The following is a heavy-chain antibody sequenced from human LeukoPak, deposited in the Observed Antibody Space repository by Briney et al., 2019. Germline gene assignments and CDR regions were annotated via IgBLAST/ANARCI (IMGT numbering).Heavy chain of an antibody. CDR1: GFTFSSYS. CDR3: ARVGRGSGSYYLIDY. J-gene: IGHJ4*02. CDR2: ISSSSSYI. Sequence: KTGGSLRLSCAASGFTFSSYSMNWVRQAPGKGLEWVSSISSSSSYIYYADSVKGRFTISRDNAKNSLYLQMDSLRAEDTAVYYCARVGRGSGSYYLIDYWGQGTLVTVSS. D-gene: IGHD3-10*01. V-gene: IGHV3-21*01.